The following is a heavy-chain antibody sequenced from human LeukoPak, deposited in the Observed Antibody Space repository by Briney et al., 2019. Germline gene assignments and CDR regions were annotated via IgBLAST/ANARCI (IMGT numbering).Heavy chain of an antibody. CDR2: IYYSGST. J-gene: IGHJ6*02. CDR3: ARDFVYCSSTSCSYGMDV. CDR1: GGSISSYY. D-gene: IGHD2-2*01. Sequence: SETLSLTCTVAGGSISSYYWSWIRQPPGKGLEWIGYIYYSGSTNYNPSLKSRVTMSVDTSKNQFSLKLSSVTAADTAVYYCARDFVYCSSTSCSYGMDVWGQGTTVTVSS. V-gene: IGHV4-59*12.